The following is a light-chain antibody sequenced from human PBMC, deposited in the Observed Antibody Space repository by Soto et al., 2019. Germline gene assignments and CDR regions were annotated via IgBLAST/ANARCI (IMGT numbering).Light chain of an antibody. V-gene: IGKV3-11*01. CDR1: QSVSNF. J-gene: IGKJ5*01. CDR3: QQRGNWPPIT. CDR2: DAS. Sequence: EIVLTQSPATLSLSPGDRATLSCRASQSVSNFLAWYQQKPGQAPRLLIYDASNRATGIPARFSGSGSGTDFTLIISSLEPEDFAVYYCQQRGNWPPITFGQGTRLEIK.